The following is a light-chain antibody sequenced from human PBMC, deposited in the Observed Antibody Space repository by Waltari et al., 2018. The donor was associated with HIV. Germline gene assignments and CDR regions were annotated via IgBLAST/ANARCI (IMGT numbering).Light chain of an antibody. CDR3: SSYTSSSTLV. CDR2: EVS. Sequence: QSALTQPASVSGSPGQSITISCPGTSSAVGGYNYVSWYQQHPGKAPKLMIYEVSNRPSGVSNRFSGSKSDNTASLTISGLQAEDEADYYCSSYTSSSTLVFGGGTKLTVL. J-gene: IGLJ2*01. CDR1: SSAVGGYNY. V-gene: IGLV2-14*01.